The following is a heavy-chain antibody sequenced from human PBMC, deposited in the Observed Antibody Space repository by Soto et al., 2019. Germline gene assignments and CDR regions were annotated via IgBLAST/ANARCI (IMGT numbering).Heavy chain of an antibody. J-gene: IGHJ6*02. D-gene: IGHD6-19*01. CDR1: GFTFSDYY. CDR3: AKSQQWGLPLSGGLDV. Sequence: VQLVESGGGLVKPGGSLRLSCAASGFTFSDYYMSWIRQAPGKGLEWVSAVVGGGRSTYYADSVKGRFTISRDNSNNKLYLQMNNLRAGDTAVYYCAKSQQWGLPLSGGLDVWGRGTTVTVSS. CDR2: VVGGGRST. V-gene: IGHV3-23*04.